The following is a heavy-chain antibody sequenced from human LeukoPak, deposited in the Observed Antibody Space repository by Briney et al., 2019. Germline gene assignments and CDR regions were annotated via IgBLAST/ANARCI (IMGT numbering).Heavy chain of an antibody. V-gene: IGHV3-23*01. CDR3: VRNLAVAGTCFDS. D-gene: IGHD6-19*01. Sequence: GGSLRLSCAATGFTFSNYAMSWVRQTPGKGLEWVSATSGSGGRTYYADSVKGRFTISRDNSKNTLYLQMNSLRVEDTAVYYCVRNLAVAGTCFDSWGQGTLVTVSS. CDR1: GFTFSNYA. J-gene: IGHJ4*02. CDR2: TSGSGGRT.